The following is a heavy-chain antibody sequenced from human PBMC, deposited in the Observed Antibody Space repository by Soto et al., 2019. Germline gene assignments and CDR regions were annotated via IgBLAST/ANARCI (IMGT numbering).Heavy chain of an antibody. CDR3: ARAMGVGLLGGAAAGFDAFDI. CDR1: GYTFTGYY. Sequence: ASVKVSCKASGYTFTGYYMHWVRQAPGQGLEWMGWINPNSGGTNYAQKFQGWVTMTRDTSISTAYMELSRLRSDDTAVYYCARAMGVGLLGGAAAGFDAFDIWGQGTMVTVSS. CDR2: INPNSGGT. D-gene: IGHD6-13*01. J-gene: IGHJ3*02. V-gene: IGHV1-2*04.